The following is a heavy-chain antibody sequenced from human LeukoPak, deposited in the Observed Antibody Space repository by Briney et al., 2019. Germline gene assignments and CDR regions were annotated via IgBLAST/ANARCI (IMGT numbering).Heavy chain of an antibody. CDR2: INTNTGNP. J-gene: IGHJ5*02. V-gene: IGHV7-4-1*02. CDR3: ARDRITMVRGVIWRGERWFDP. D-gene: IGHD3-10*01. Sequence: ASVKVSCKASGYTFTSYAMNWVRQAPGQGLEWMGWINTNTGNPTYAQGFTGRFVFSLDTSVSTAYLQISSLKAEDTAVYYCARDRITMVRGVIWRGERWFDPWGQGTLVTVSS. CDR1: GYTFTSYA.